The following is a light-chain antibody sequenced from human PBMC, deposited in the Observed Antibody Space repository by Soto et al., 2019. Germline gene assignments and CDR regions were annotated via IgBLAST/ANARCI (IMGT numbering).Light chain of an antibody. CDR2: EGN. J-gene: IGLJ1*01. CDR3: CSYAGSSPSYG. V-gene: IGLV2-23*01. CDR1: TSDIGSNNL. Sequence: QSALTQPASVSGSPGQSLTISCTGTTSDIGSNNLVSWYQQHPGKAPKIMIFEGNKRPSGVSDRFSGSKSGNTASLTIFGLQAEDEADYYCCSYAGSSPSYGFGTGTKVTVL.